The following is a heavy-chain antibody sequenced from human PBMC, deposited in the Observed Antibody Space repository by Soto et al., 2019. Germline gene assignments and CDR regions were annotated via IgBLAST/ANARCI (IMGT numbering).Heavy chain of an antibody. V-gene: IGHV4-31*03. CDR1: GGSISSGGYY. J-gene: IGHJ6*02. D-gene: IGHD3-16*01. CDR2: IYYSGST. Sequence: QVQLQESGPGLVKPSQTLSLTCTVSGGSISSGGYYWSWIRQHPGKGLEWIGYIYYSGSTYYNPCLKSRVTISVDTSKNHFSLKLSSVTAADKAVYYCARDYAAIGPFGAYYYYGMDVWGQGTTVTVSS. CDR3: ARDYAAIGPFGAYYYYGMDV.